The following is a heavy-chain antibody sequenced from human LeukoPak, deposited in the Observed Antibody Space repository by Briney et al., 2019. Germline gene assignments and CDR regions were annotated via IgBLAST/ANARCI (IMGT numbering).Heavy chain of an antibody. Sequence: PGGSLRLSCAASGFTFSSYSMNWVRQAPGKGLEWVSSISSSSSYIYYADSVKGRFTISRDNAKNSLYLQMNSLRAEDTAVYYCARGSGSYGHNWFDPWGQGTLVTVSS. CDR3: ARGSGSYGHNWFDP. CDR1: GFTFSSYS. D-gene: IGHD2-15*01. J-gene: IGHJ5*02. V-gene: IGHV3-21*04. CDR2: ISSSSSYI.